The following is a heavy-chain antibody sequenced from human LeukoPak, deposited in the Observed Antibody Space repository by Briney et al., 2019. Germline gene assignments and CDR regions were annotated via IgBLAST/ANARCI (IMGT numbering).Heavy chain of an antibody. CDR2: ISSSGSTI. CDR3: ARSRYFDWLLFP. V-gene: IGHV3-11*01. D-gene: IGHD3-9*01. CDR1: GFTFSDYY. Sequence: GGSLRLSCAASGFTFSDYYMSWIHQAPGKGLEWVSYISSSGSTIYYADSVKGRFTISRDNAKNSLYLQMNSLRAEDTAVYYCARSRYFDWLLFPWGQGTLVTVSS. J-gene: IGHJ5*02.